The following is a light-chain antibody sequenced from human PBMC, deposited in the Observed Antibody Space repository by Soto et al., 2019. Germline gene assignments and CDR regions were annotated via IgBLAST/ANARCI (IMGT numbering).Light chain of an antibody. CDR2: GAS. CDR1: PSVTRNS. V-gene: IGKV3-20*01. J-gene: IGKJ1*01. Sequence: EIVLTQSPGTLSLSPGERATLSCRSSPSVTRNSLAWYQQKPGQPPRLLISGASTRATGIPDRFSGSGSGTDFTLTISRLEPEDFAMYFCQQYGSSPTFGQGTKVDIK. CDR3: QQYGSSPT.